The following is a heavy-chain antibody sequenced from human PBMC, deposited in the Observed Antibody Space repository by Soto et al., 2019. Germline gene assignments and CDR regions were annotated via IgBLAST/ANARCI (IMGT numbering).Heavy chain of an antibody. CDR3: ARSTDILPTKQWLVPYNWFDP. J-gene: IGHJ5*02. CDR1: GDSVSSNSAA. Sequence: SQTLSLTCAISGDSVSSNSAAWNWIRQSPSRGLEWLGRTYYRSKWYNDYAVSVKSRITINPDTSKNQFSLQLNSVTPEDTAVYYCARSTDILPTKQWLVPYNWFDPWGQGTLVTVSS. CDR2: TYYRSKWYN. V-gene: IGHV6-1*01. D-gene: IGHD6-19*01.